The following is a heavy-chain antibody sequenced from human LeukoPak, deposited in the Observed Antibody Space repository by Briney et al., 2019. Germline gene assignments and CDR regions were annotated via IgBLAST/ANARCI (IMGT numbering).Heavy chain of an antibody. D-gene: IGHD6-13*01. V-gene: IGHV3-48*01. CDR2: ISSSSSTI. Sequence: GGSLRLSCAASGFTFSSYSMNWVRQAPGKGLEWVSYISSSSSTIYYADSVKGRFTISRDNAKNSLYLQMNSLRAEDTAVYYCARSSAVSAAGTRIPRYYFDYWGQGTLVTVSS. CDR3: ARSSAVSAAGTRIPRYYFDY. J-gene: IGHJ4*02. CDR1: GFTFSSYS.